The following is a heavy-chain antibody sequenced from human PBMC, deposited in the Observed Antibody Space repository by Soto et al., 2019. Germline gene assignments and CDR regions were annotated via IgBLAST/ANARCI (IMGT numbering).Heavy chain of an antibody. CDR3: ARRGPPYGEEGDWFDP. D-gene: IGHD4-17*01. CDR2: IYYSGST. Sequence: SETLSLTCTVSGGSISSGGYYWSWIRQHPGKGLEWIGYIYYSGSTYYNPSLKSRVTISVDTSKNQFSLKLSSVTAADTAVYYCARRGPPYGEEGDWFDPWGQGTLVTVSS. CDR1: GGSISSGGYY. V-gene: IGHV4-31*03. J-gene: IGHJ5*02.